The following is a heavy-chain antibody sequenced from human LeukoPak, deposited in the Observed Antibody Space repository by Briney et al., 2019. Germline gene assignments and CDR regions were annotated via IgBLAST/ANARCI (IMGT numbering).Heavy chain of an antibody. J-gene: IGHJ6*03. V-gene: IGHV3-53*01. CDR3: ARLQGNSLGYQYFFYMDV. CDR1: GFTFCSTH. Sequence: GGSLRLSCAASGFTFCSTHMTWVRQAPGKGLEWVSLIYSGITTHYAESVKGRFSISRDHSINTLYLQINTLRAEDTAVYYCARLQGNSLGYQYFFYMDVWGTGTTVTVSS. CDR2: IYSGITT. D-gene: IGHD5-18*01.